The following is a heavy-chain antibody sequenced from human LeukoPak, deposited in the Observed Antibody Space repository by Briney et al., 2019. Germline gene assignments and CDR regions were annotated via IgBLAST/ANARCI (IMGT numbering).Heavy chain of an antibody. CDR1: GFTFSSYGM. CDR3: ARARLPAATHAGYYYMDV. Sequence: GTLRLSCAASGFTFSSYGMSWVRQAPGKGLEWIGEIYHSGSTNYNPSLKSRVTISVDKSKNQFSLKLSSVTAADTAVYYCARARLPAATHAGYYYMDVWGKGTTVTVSS. D-gene: IGHD2-2*01. V-gene: IGHV4-4*02. CDR2: IYHSGST. J-gene: IGHJ6*03.